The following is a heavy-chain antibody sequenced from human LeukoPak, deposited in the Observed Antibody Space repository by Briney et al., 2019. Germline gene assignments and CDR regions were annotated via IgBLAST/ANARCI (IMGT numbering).Heavy chain of an antibody. Sequence: AGGSLRLSCAASGFTFSSYAMSWVRQARAKGLEWVSAISGSGGSTYYADSVKGRFTISRDNSKNTLYLQMNSLRAEDTAVYYCAKDNNWNHAEYFQHWGQGTLVTVSS. CDR2: ISGSGGST. CDR1: GFTFSSYA. V-gene: IGHV3-23*01. J-gene: IGHJ1*01. CDR3: AKDNNWNHAEYFQH. D-gene: IGHD1-14*01.